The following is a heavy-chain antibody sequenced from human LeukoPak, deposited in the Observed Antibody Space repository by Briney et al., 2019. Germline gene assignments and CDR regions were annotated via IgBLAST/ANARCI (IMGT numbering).Heavy chain of an antibody. D-gene: IGHD2-21*01. CDR2: ISYSGGTT. CDR1: GFTFTSYA. V-gene: IGHV3-23*01. J-gene: IGHJ4*02. CDR3: AKDGVIRGLGPYYFDS. Sequence: GGSLRLSCASSGFTFTSYAVSWVRQAPGKGLEWVSTISYSGGTTYHTDSVKGRFTISRDISKNTVYLQMNSLKAEDTAVYYCAKDGVIRGLGPYYFDSWGQGSLVTVSS.